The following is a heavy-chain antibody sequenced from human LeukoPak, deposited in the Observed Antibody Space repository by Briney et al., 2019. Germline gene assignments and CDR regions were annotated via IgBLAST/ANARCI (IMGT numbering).Heavy chain of an antibody. CDR1: GGSFSGYY. D-gene: IGHD3-22*01. J-gene: IGHJ4*02. V-gene: IGHV4-34*01. CDR2: INHSGST. CDR3: ARGTHTMTLDY. Sequence: SETLSLTCAVYGGSFSGYYWSWIRQPPGKGLEWIGEINHSGSTNYNPSLKSRVTISVDTSKNQFSLKLSSVTAADTAVYYCARGTHTMTLDYWGQGTLVTVSS.